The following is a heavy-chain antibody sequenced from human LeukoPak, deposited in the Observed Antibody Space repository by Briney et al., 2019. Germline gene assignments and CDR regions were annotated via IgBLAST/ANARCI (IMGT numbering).Heavy chain of an antibody. CDR3: ARHRFPGRVQKTRAFDY. V-gene: IGHV4-59*08. J-gene: IGHJ4*02. D-gene: IGHD1-26*01. Sequence: PSETLSLTCTVSGGSISSYYWSWIRQPPGKGLEWIGYIYYSGSTNYNPSLESRVTISVDTSKNQFSLKLSSVTAADTAVYYCARHRFPGRVQKTRAFDYWGQGTLVTVSS. CDR1: GGSISSYY. CDR2: IYYSGST.